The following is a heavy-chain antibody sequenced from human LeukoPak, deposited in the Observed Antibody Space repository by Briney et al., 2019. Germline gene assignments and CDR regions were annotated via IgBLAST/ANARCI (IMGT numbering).Heavy chain of an antibody. V-gene: IGHV3-7*03. J-gene: IGHJ3*01. CDR3: ARSSYSSSSSV. CDR2: INSDGSEG. CDR1: GFTFSGFW. Sequence: GGSLRLSCAVSGFTFSGFWMSWSRQAPGKGLEWVASINSDGSEGYYADVVKGRFTISRDNAKNSLHLQINSLRAEDTAVYYCARSSYSSSSSVWGQGTMVTVSS. D-gene: IGHD6-6*01.